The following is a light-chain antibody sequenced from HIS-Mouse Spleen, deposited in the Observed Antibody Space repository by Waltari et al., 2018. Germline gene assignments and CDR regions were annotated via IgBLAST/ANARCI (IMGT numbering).Light chain of an antibody. CDR3: QAWDSSTDVV. CDR1: KLGDKY. J-gene: IGLJ2*01. V-gene: IGLV3-1*01. Sequence: SYELTQPPSVSVSPGQTASITGSGDKLGDKYACWYQQKPGQSPVLVTYQDSKRPSGIPERFSGSNSGNTATLTISGTQAMDEADYYCQAWDSSTDVVFGGGTKLTVL. CDR2: QDS.